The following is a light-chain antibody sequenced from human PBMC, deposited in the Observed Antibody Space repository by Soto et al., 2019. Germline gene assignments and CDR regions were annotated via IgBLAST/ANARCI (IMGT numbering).Light chain of an antibody. CDR3: QKYNNAPRT. V-gene: IGKV1-27*01. CDR2: GAS. Sequence: IQMTQSPSSLSAAVWERVTITCRASHGINNYLAWYQHRPGTVPKLLIYGASTLQSGVPSRFSGSGSGTDFTLTISSLQPEDVATYYCQKYNNAPRTFGPGTKVDIK. J-gene: IGKJ1*01. CDR1: HGINNY.